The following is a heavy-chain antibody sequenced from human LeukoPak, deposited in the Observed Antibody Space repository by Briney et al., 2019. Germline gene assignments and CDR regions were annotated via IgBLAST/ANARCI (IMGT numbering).Heavy chain of an antibody. CDR1: GFTFSTYS. CDR3: ASSLVSYYYYYMDV. Sequence: PGGSLRLSCAASGFTFSTYSMNWVRQAPGKGLEWVSYISSSGRTIYYADSVKGRFTISRDNAKNSLYLQMNSLRAEDTAVYYCASSLVSYYYYYMDVWGKGTTVTISS. V-gene: IGHV3-48*04. J-gene: IGHJ6*03. D-gene: IGHD2-8*01. CDR2: ISSSGRTI.